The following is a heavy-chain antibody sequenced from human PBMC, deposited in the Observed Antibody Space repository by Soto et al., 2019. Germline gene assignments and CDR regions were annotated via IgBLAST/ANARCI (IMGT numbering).Heavy chain of an antibody. CDR3: ARVLAAAGRGDY. Sequence: QVQLVQSGAEVKKPGASVKVSCKASGYTFTSYYMHWVRQAPGQGLEWMGIINPSGGSTSYAQKFQGRVTMTRDTSTSTVYMELSSLRSEDTAVYYWARVLAAAGRGDYWGQGTLVTVSS. CDR2: INPSGGST. J-gene: IGHJ4*02. CDR1: GYTFTSYY. V-gene: IGHV1-46*03. D-gene: IGHD6-13*01.